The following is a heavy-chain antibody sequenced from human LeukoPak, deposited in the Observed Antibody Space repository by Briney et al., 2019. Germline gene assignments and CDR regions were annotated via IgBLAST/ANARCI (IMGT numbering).Heavy chain of an antibody. V-gene: IGHV3-48*03. J-gene: IGHJ5*02. CDR2: ISSSGTTT. Sequence: GGSLRLSCAASGFSFSVYEMHWVRQAPGKGLEWISDISSSGTTTYYADSVKGRFTISRDNAKNSLYLEMNSLRAEDTAVYYCARDIVNLWGQGALVTVSS. D-gene: IGHD2-21*01. CDR1: GFSFSVYE. CDR3: ARDIVNL.